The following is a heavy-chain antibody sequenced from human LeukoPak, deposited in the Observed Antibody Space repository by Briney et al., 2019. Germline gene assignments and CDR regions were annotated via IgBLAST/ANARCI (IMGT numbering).Heavy chain of an antibody. CDR3: AREMGHSGYDRSDYFDY. J-gene: IGHJ4*02. CDR2: ISYDGSNK. Sequence: PGGSLRLSCAASGFTFSSYAMHWVRQAPGKGLEWVAVISYDGSNKYYADSVKGRFTISRDNSKNTLYLQMNSLRAEDTAVYYCAREMGHSGYDRSDYFDYWGQGTLVTVSS. V-gene: IGHV3-30-3*01. CDR1: GFTFSSYA. D-gene: IGHD5-12*01.